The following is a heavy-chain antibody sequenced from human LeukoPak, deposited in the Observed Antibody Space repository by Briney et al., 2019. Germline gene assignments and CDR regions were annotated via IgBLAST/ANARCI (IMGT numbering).Heavy chain of an antibody. CDR2: INPNSGGT. J-gene: IGHJ4*02. D-gene: IGHD6-13*01. CDR1: GYTLTDYY. CDR3: ARVTGYMTEDYFDY. Sequence: ASVKVSCKASGYTLTDYYIHWVRQAPGQGLEWMGWINPNSGGTNYAQKFQGRVTMTRDTSISTAYMELSRLRSDDTAVYYCARVTGYMTEDYFDYWGQGTLITVSS. V-gene: IGHV1-2*02.